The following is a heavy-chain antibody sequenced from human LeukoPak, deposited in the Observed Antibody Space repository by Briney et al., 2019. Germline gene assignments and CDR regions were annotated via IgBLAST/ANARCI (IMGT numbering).Heavy chain of an antibody. CDR1: GYTFTGYY. CDR2: INPNSGGT. Sequence: ASVKVSCKASGYTFTGYYMHWVRQAPGQGLKWMGWINPNSGGTNYAQKFQGRVTMTRDTSISTAYMELSRLRSDDTAVYYCARSRGRAAAGNFDYWGQGTLVTVSS. CDR3: ARSRGRAAAGNFDY. J-gene: IGHJ4*02. D-gene: IGHD6-13*01. V-gene: IGHV1-2*02.